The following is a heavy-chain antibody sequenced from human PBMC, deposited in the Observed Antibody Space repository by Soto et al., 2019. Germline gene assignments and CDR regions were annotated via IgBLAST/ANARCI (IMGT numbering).Heavy chain of an antibody. CDR1: GFTFSSYS. Sequence: GGSLRLSCAASGFTFSSYSMNWVRQAPGKGLEWVSYISSSSSTIYYADSVKGRFTISRDNAKNSLYLQMNSLRDEDTAVYYCARDLSARLRFPEYYFDYWGQGTLVTVSS. V-gene: IGHV3-48*02. J-gene: IGHJ4*02. CDR3: ARDLSARLRFPEYYFDY. CDR2: ISSSSSTI. D-gene: IGHD5-12*01.